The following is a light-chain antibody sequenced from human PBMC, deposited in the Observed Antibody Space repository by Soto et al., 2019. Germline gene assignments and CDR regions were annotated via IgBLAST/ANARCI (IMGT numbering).Light chain of an antibody. CDR1: QSVSSN. Sequence: EIVMTQSPATLSVSPGERATLSCRASQSVSSNLAWYQQKPGQAPRLLIYGASARATDTPARFSGSGSGTEFTLTISSLRSEDFAVYYCQQYDNWPRTFGQGTKVEIK. CDR2: GAS. V-gene: IGKV3-15*01. J-gene: IGKJ1*01. CDR3: QQYDNWPRT.